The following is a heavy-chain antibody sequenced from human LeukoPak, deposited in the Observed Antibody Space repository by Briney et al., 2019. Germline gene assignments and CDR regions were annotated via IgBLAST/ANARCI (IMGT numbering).Heavy chain of an antibody. Sequence: HPGGSQILSCAASGFTFSSYAMSWVRQAPGKGLEWVSGISGSGGSTYYADSVKGRFTTSRDNSKNTLYLQMNSLRAEDTAVYYCAKKSIMGDSSTWYYFDYWGQGTLVTVSS. D-gene: IGHD6-13*01. CDR3: AKKSIMGDSSTWYYFDY. CDR2: ISGSGGST. V-gene: IGHV3-23*01. J-gene: IGHJ4*02. CDR1: GFTFSSYA.